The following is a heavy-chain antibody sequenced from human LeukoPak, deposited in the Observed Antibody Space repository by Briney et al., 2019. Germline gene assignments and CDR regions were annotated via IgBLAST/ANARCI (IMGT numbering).Heavy chain of an antibody. V-gene: IGHV3-23*01. J-gene: IGHJ4*02. CDR3: AKNYGYSGYDYLDY. Sequence: HPGGSLRLSCAASGFTFSSYAMSWVRQAPGKGPEWVSAISGSGGSTYYADSAKGRFTISRDNSKNTLYLQMNSLRAEDTAVYYCAKNYGYSGYDYLDYWGQGTLVTVSS. CDR1: GFTFSSYA. CDR2: ISGSGGST. D-gene: IGHD5-12*01.